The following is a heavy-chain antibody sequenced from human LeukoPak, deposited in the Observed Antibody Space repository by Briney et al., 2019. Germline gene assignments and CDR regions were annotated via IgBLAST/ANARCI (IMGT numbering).Heavy chain of an antibody. Sequence: GGSLRLSCAASGCTFEDYAMHWVRQAPGKGLEWVSLISWDGGSTYYADSVKGRFTISRDNSKNSLYLQMNSLRAEDTALYYCAKDMGPNGAEYDYWGQGTLVTVSS. J-gene: IGHJ4*02. CDR2: ISWDGGST. CDR1: GCTFEDYA. V-gene: IGHV3-43D*03. CDR3: AKDMGPNGAEYDY. D-gene: IGHD1-1*01.